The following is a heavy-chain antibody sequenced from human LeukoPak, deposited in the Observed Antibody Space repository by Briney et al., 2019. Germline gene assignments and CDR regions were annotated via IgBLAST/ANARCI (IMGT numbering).Heavy chain of an antibody. CDR2: INPNSGGT. D-gene: IGHD6-6*01. Sequence: ASVKVSCKASGYTFTGYYMHWVRQAPGQGLEWMGWINPNSGGTNYAQKFQGSVTMTRDRSTSTVYMEVSSLRSEDTAVYYCARAYSSSPRDAFDIWGQGTMVTVSS. CDR3: ARAYSSSPRDAFDI. J-gene: IGHJ3*02. CDR1: GYTFTGYY. V-gene: IGHV1-2*02.